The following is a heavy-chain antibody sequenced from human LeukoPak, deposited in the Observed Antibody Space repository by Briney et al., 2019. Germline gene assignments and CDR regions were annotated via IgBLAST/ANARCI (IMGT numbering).Heavy chain of an antibody. V-gene: IGHV4-59*08. D-gene: IGHD5-24*01. Sequence: PSETLSLTCTVSGGSITSYYWSWIRQPPGKGLEWIGYIYYSGATNYNPSLKSRVTLSVDPSKNQFSLRLSSVTAADTAVYFCARPVEMSAYFQHWGQGTLVSVSS. CDR2: IYYSGAT. CDR3: ARPVEMSAYFQH. CDR1: GGSITSYY. J-gene: IGHJ1*01.